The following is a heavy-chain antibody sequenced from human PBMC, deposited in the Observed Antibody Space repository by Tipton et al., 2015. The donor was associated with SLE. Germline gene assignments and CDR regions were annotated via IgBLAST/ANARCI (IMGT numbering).Heavy chain of an antibody. CDR1: GGSISSYY. CDR2: IYTSGNT. J-gene: IGHJ4*02. V-gene: IGHV4-4*07. D-gene: IGHD1-14*01. CDR3: ASGEGSLRNLDY. Sequence: TLSLTCTVSGGSISSYYWSWIRQPAGKGLEWIGRIYTSGNTNYNPSLKSRVTMSVDTSKNQFSLKLSSVTAADTAVYYCASGEGSLRNLDYWGQGTLVTVSS.